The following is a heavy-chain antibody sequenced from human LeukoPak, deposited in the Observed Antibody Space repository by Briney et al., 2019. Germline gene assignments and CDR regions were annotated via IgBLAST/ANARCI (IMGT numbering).Heavy chain of an antibody. Sequence: GRSLRLSCAASGFTFSSYGMHWVRQAPGKGLEWVAVISYDGSNKYYADSVKGRFTISRDNSKNTLYLQMNSLRAEDTAVYYCAKDAPWFGELFRPTLDYWGQGTLVTVSS. V-gene: IGHV3-30*18. J-gene: IGHJ4*02. CDR1: GFTFSSYG. CDR2: ISYDGSNK. D-gene: IGHD3-10*01. CDR3: AKDAPWFGELFRPTLDY.